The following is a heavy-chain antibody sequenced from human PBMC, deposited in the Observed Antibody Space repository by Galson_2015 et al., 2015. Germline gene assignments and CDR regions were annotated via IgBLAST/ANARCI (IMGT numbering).Heavy chain of an antibody. V-gene: IGHV2-70*11. J-gene: IGHJ3*01. CDR3: TRRSPVSRAFDF. D-gene: IGHD5/OR15-5a*01. CDR2: IDWDDDK. Sequence: PALVKPTQPLTLPCTFSGFSLPTSEMCVSWIRQPPGKALEWLARIDWDDDKYYSTSLKTRLSISMDTSNNQVVLTLTNVDPVDTATYYCTRRSPVSRAFDFWGQGTMVTVSS. CDR1: GFSLPTSEMC.